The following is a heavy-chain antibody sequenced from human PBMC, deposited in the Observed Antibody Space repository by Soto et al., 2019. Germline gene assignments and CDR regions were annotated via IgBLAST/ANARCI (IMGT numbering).Heavy chain of an antibody. CDR2: INTDGNNT. CDR3: ARDGVSSTEYTWNYGTYFDY. D-gene: IGHD1-7*01. J-gene: IGHJ4*02. Sequence: PGGSPRFAGPASGLAFRSWTLPWDRKKKGKGLVWVSRINTDGNNTTYADSVKGRFTISRDSTKQTLYLQMNSLRPDDTAMYYCARDGVSSTEYTWNYGTYFDYWGQGALVTVPS. V-gene: IGHV3-74*01. CDR1: GLAFRSWT.